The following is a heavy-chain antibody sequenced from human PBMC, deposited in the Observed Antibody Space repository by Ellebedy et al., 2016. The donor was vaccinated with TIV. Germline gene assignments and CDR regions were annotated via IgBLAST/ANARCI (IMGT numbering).Heavy chain of an antibody. CDR3: ARRADYYDSSGYLTDLDAFDI. D-gene: IGHD3-22*01. CDR2: IHYSGST. J-gene: IGHJ3*02. CDR1: GGSITSDN. V-gene: IGHV4-59*01. Sequence: SETLSLTCTVSGGSITSDNWSWIRQPPGKGLEWIAYIHYSGSTNYNPSLKSRVTISVDTSKNQFSLKLSSVTAADTAVYYCARRADYYDSSGYLTDLDAFDIWGQGTMVTVSS.